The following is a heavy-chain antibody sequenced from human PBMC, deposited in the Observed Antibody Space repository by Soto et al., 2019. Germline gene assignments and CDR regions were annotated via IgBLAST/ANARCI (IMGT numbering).Heavy chain of an antibody. Sequence: SVKVSCKASGGTFSSYAISWVRQAPGQGLEWMGGIIPIFGTANYAQKFQGRVTITADESTSTAYMELSSLRSEDTAVYYCARGGVYCSSTSCYTYYYGMDVWGQGTTVTVSS. CDR3: ARGGVYCSSTSCYTYYYGMDV. CDR1: GGTFSSYA. J-gene: IGHJ6*02. D-gene: IGHD2-2*02. CDR2: IIPIFGTA. V-gene: IGHV1-69*13.